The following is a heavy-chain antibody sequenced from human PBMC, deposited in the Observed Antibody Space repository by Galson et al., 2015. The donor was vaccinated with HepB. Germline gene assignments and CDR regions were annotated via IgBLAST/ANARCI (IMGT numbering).Heavy chain of an antibody. CDR3: AFLGNSGSYLAVFDI. J-gene: IGHJ3*02. Sequence: SLRLSCAGSGFNFRNYSMNWVRQAPGKGLEWVALISYDGSNKKYVDSVKGRFTISRDNSKNTLYLQMNSLRAEDTAVYYCAFLGNSGSYLAVFDIWGQGTRVTVSS. D-gene: IGHD1-26*01. CDR1: GFNFRNYS. V-gene: IGHV3-30*03. CDR2: ISYDGSNK.